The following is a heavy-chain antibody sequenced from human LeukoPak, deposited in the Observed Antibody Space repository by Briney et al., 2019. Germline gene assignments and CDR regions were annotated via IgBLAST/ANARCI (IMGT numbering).Heavy chain of an antibody. J-gene: IGHJ6*02. D-gene: IGHD3-10*01. CDR3: ASSVRGVAIPDYYYYGMGV. CDR1: GFTFSSYS. CDR2: ISSSSSYI. Sequence: GGSLRLSCAASGFTFSSYSMNWVRQAPGKGLERVSSISSSSSYIYYADSVKGRFTISRDNAKNSLYLQMNSLRAEDTAVYYCASSVRGVAIPDYYYYGMGVWGQGTTVTVSS. V-gene: IGHV3-21*01.